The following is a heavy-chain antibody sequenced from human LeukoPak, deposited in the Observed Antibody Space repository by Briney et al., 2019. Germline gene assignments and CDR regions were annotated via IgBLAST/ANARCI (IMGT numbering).Heavy chain of an antibody. CDR3: ARETYLDTGGLDY. CDR2: IFTSWNYM. CDR1: VFTFSTYS. J-gene: IGHJ4*02. D-gene: IGHD2-8*02. Sequence: GESLRLSCAVSVFTFSTYSMNWVSQAPGKGLEWVASIFTSWNYMYYAGSVRGRFTISRDNAKHSLYLQMNSLRVEDTAFYYCARETYLDTGGLDYWGRGSLVSVSS. V-gene: IGHV3-21*01.